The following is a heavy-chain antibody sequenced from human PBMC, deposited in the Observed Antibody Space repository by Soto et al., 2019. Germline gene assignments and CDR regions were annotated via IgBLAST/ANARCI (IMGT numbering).Heavy chain of an antibody. CDR3: ARGDCVGGSCYSLAGSFYYYMDA. CDR1: GFTFSNYW. D-gene: IGHD2-15*01. CDR2: INSDGSVA. Sequence: EVQLVESGGGLVQPGGSLRLSCAASGFTFSNYWMYWVRQAPGKGLEWVSRINSDGSVASYEDSVKGRLTISRDNVKNTLYLQMDSLRAEDTAVYYCARGDCVGGSCYSLAGSFYYYMDAWGKGTTVTVFS. J-gene: IGHJ6*03. V-gene: IGHV3-74*02.